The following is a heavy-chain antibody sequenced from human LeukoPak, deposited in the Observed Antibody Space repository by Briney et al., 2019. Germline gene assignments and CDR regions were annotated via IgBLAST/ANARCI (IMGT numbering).Heavy chain of an antibody. Sequence: GGSLRLSCAASGFTFSSYAMSWVRQAPGKGLEWVSAISGSGGSTYYADSVKGRFTISRDNSKNTLYLQMNSLRAEDTAVYYCAKGNRVAAAGYYYYGMDVWGQGTTVTVSS. J-gene: IGHJ6*02. D-gene: IGHD6-13*01. CDR3: AKGNRVAAAGYYYYGMDV. CDR1: GFTFSSYA. V-gene: IGHV3-23*01. CDR2: ISGSGGST.